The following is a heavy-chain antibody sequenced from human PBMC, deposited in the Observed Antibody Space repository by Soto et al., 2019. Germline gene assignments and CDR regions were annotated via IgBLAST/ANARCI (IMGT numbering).Heavy chain of an antibody. Sequence: GGSLRLSCMASGFPSSTYGFSTYAMTWVRQPPGKGLEWVSVITGSGSHSYYADSVKGRFTISRDNSRNTLFLQMDSLRADDTAVYFCAKGTSSEFLLSFHDCGHGAMVTVYS. CDR2: ITGSGSHS. D-gene: IGHD3-10*01. CDR3: AKGTSSEFLLSFHD. V-gene: IGHV3-23*01. CDR1: GFPSSTYGFSTYA. J-gene: IGHJ4*01.